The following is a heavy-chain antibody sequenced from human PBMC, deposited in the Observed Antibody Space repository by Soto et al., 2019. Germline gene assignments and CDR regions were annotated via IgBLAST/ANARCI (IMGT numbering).Heavy chain of an antibody. CDR1: GFTFSSYA. Sequence: ESGGGLVQPGGSLRLSCAASGFTFSSYAMSWVRQAPGKGLEWVSAISGSGGSTYYADSVKGRFTISRDNSKNTLYLQMNSLRAEDTAVYYCAKDSLGYCTNGVCYPVLYWGQGTLVTVSS. J-gene: IGHJ4*02. CDR3: AKDSLGYCTNGVCYPVLY. CDR2: ISGSGGST. D-gene: IGHD2-8*01. V-gene: IGHV3-23*01.